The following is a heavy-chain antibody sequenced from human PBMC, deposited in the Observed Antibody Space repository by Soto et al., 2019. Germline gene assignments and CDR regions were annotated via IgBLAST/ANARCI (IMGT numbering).Heavy chain of an antibody. CDR2: INHSGST. D-gene: IGHD2-2*01. CDR1: GGSFSGYY. V-gene: IGHV4-34*01. Sequence: SETLSLTCAVYGGSFSGYYWSWIRQPPGKGLEWIGEINHSGSTNYNPSLKSRVTISVDTSKNQFSLKLSSVTAADTAAYYCARDLGSGKYQLLRPDHWFDPWGQGTLVTVSS. CDR3: ARDLGSGKYQLLRPDHWFDP. J-gene: IGHJ5*02.